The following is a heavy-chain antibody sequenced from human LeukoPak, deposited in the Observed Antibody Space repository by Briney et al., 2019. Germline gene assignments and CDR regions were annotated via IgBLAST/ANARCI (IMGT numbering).Heavy chain of an antibody. J-gene: IGHJ4*02. Sequence: GGSLRLSCAASGFTFSSYSMNWVRQAPGKGLEWVSSISSSSGYIYYADSVKGRFTISRDNAKNSLYLQMNSLRAEDTAVYYCASRGDYYDSSGYYYGYYFDYWGQGTLVTVSS. CDR2: ISSSSGYI. CDR3: ASRGDYYDSSGYYYGYYFDY. V-gene: IGHV3-21*01. CDR1: GFTFSSYS. D-gene: IGHD3-22*01.